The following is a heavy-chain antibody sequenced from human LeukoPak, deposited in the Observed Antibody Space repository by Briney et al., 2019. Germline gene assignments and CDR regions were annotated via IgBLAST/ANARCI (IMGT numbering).Heavy chain of an antibody. V-gene: IGHV1-69*05. CDR2: IIPIFGTA. J-gene: IGHJ4*02. Sequence: ASVKVSCKASGGTFSSYAISWVRQAPGQGLEWMGGIIPIFGTANYAQKLQGRVTITTDESTSTAYMELSSLRSEDTAVYYCARGASFLEWLLLSWGQGTLVTVSS. D-gene: IGHD3-3*02. CDR3: ARGASFLEWLLLS. CDR1: GGTFSSYA.